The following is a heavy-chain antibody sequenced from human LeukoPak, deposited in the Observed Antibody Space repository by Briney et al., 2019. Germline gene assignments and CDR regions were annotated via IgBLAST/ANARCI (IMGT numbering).Heavy chain of an antibody. D-gene: IGHD6-19*01. J-gene: IGHJ4*02. Sequence: GGSLRLSCAASGFTFSRSWMTWVRQAPGKGLEWVANIKQDGSEKYYADSVKGRFTISRDNPKNSLYLQMNSLRAEDTAVYYCARDEYSSAWFFDYWGQGTLVTVSS. CDR3: ARDEYSSAWFFDY. V-gene: IGHV3-7*01. CDR1: GFTFSRSW. CDR2: IKQDGSEK.